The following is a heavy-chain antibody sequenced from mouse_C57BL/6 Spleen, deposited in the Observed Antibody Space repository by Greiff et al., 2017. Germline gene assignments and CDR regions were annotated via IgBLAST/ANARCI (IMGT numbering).Heavy chain of an antibody. V-gene: IGHV5-16*01. Sequence: EVQRVESEGGLVQPGSSMKLSCTASGFTFSDYYMAWVRQVPEKGLEWVANINYDGSSTYYLDSLKSRFIISRDNAKNILYLQMSSLKSEDTDTYYCAREENSGFAYWGQGTLVTVSA. D-gene: IGHD3-1*01. J-gene: IGHJ3*01. CDR1: GFTFSDYY. CDR2: INYDGSST. CDR3: AREENSGFAY.